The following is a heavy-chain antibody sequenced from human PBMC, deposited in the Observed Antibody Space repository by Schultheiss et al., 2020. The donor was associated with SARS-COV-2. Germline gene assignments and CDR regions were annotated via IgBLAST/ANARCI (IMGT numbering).Heavy chain of an antibody. CDR3: ARAVYYDSSGSPDY. J-gene: IGHJ4*02. CDR1: GFTFSSYA. CDR2: ISGSGGST. D-gene: IGHD3-22*01. Sequence: GGSLRLSCAASGFTFSSYAMSWVRQAPGKGLEWVSAISGSGGSTYYADSVKGRFTISRDNSKNTLYLQMNSLRAEDTAVYYCARAVYYDSSGSPDYWGQGTLVTVSS. V-gene: IGHV3-23*01.